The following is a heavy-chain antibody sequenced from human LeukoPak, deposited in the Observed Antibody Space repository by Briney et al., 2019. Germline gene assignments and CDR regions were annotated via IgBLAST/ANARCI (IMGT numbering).Heavy chain of an antibody. CDR1: GGSFSGYY. V-gene: IGHV4-34*01. D-gene: IGHD6-13*01. CDR3: ARAEDSSSWYPFPFDY. Sequence: SETLSLACAVYGGSFSGYYWSWIRQPPGKGLEWIGETNHSGSTNYNPSLKSRVTISVDTSKNQFSLKLSSVTAADTAVYYCARAEDSSSWYPFPFDYWGQGTLVTVSS. CDR2: TNHSGST. J-gene: IGHJ4*02.